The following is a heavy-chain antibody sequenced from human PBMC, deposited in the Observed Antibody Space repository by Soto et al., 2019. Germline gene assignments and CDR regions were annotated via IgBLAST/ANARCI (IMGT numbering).Heavy chain of an antibody. Sequence: GASVKVSCKASGYTFSGYNMHWVRQAPGQGLEWMGWINPNSGGTNFARKFQGRVTMTRDTSIGTAYMELTNLTSDETAVYFCARDLLWSAQKPIDFWGQGTLVTVSS. CDR3: ARDLLWSAQKPIDF. D-gene: IGHD2-21*01. CDR1: GYTFSGYN. CDR2: INPNSGGT. V-gene: IGHV1-2*02. J-gene: IGHJ4*02.